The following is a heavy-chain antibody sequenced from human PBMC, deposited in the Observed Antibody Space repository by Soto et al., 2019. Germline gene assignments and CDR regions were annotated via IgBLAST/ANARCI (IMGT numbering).Heavy chain of an antibody. Sequence: QVQLQESGPGLVKPSQTLSLTCTVSGGSISSGGYYWSWIRQHPGKGLEWIGYIYYSGSTYYNPSLKSRATISVDTSKNQFAQKLSSVSAADTGVYYCARGMNHYGGNPAGFDYWGQGTPVTVSS. J-gene: IGHJ4*02. D-gene: IGHD4-17*01. V-gene: IGHV4-31*03. CDR1: GGSISSGGYY. CDR2: IYYSGST. CDR3: ARGMNHYGGNPAGFDY.